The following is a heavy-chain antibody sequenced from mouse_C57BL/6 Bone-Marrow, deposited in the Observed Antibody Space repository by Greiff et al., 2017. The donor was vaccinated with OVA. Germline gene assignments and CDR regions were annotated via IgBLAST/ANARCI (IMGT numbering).Heavy chain of an antibody. CDR3: ANGAGFAY. Sequence: VQLQQPGAELVKPGASVKVSCKASGYTFTSYWMHWVKQRPGQGLEWIGSIHPSDSDTNYNQKFKGKATLTVDKSSSTAYMQLSSLTSDDSAVYYCANGAGFAYWGQGTLVTVSA. CDR2: IHPSDSDT. J-gene: IGHJ3*01. CDR1: GYTFTSYW. V-gene: IGHV1-74*01.